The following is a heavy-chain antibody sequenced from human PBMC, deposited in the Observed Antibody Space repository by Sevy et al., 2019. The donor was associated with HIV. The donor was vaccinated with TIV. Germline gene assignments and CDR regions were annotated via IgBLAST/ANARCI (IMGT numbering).Heavy chain of an antibody. V-gene: IGHV1-18*01. CDR2: VSANYGNT. Sequence: ASVKVSCKTSGYTFTSYGITWVRQAPGQGLEWMGWVSANYGNTKSAQKFQDRVTMTTDTSTSTADMTLKSLRSDDTAIYFCAGYPVDVSISNWYYCDYWGQGTLVTVSS. CDR1: GYTFTSYG. J-gene: IGHJ4*02. D-gene: IGHD6-13*01. CDR3: AGYPVDVSISNWYYCDY.